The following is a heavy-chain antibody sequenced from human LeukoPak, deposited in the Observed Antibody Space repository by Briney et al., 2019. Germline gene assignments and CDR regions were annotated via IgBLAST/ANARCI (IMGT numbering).Heavy chain of an antibody. CDR2: IIPIFGTA. D-gene: IGHD3-22*01. V-gene: IGHV1-69*13. Sequence: SVKVSCMASGGTFISYAISWVRQAPGQGLEWMGGIIPIFGTANYAQKFQGRVTITADESTSTAYMELSSLRSEDTAVYYCARDRDYYDSSGPSGFDYWGQGTLVTVSS. CDR3: ARDRDYYDSSGPSGFDY. CDR1: GGTFISYA. J-gene: IGHJ4*02.